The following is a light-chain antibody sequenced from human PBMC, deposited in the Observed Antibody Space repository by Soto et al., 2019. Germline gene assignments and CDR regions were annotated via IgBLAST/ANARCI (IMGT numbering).Light chain of an antibody. CDR1: QIVGIY. CDR2: GAS. J-gene: IGKJ5*01. Sequence: EIVMTQSPAILSVSPWERATLSCMASQIVGIYLSCYQHKPGQTPMLLIYGASTRATGIPARFSGSGSGTEFTLTISSLQSEDFAVYYCQQYNNWPPITFGQGTRLEI. V-gene: IGKV3-15*01. CDR3: QQYNNWPPIT.